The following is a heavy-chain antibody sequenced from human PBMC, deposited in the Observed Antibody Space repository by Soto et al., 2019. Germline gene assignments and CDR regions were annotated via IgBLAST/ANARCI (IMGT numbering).Heavy chain of an antibody. CDR3: AKDGAFGGVIVYYFDY. J-gene: IGHJ4*02. CDR1: GFTFSSYA. CDR2: ISGSGGST. D-gene: IGHD3-16*02. Sequence: GGSLRLSCAASGFTFSSYAMSWVRQAPGKGLEWVSAISGSGGSTYYADSVKGRFTISRDNSKNTLYLQMNSLRAEDTAVYYCAKDGAFGGVIVYYFDYWGQGTLVTV. V-gene: IGHV3-23*01.